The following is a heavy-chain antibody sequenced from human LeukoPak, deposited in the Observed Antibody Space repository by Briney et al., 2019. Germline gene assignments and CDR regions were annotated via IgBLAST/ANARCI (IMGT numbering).Heavy chain of an antibody. CDR2: IYYGGST. Sequence: SETLSLTCTVSGGSISSGNYYWSWIRQPPGKGLEWIGYIYYGGSTYYNPSLKSRVTISADTSENQLSLKVSSVTAADTPVYYCARLFGVMRDFDYWGQGTLVTVSS. D-gene: IGHD3-3*01. CDR3: ARLFGVMRDFDY. J-gene: IGHJ4*02. V-gene: IGHV4-30-4*08. CDR1: GGSISSGNYY.